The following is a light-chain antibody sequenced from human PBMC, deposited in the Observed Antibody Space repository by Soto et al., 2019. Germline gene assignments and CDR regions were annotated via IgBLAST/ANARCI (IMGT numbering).Light chain of an antibody. Sequence: DIQMTQSPSSLSASVGDRVTITCQASQDINNYLNWYQQRPGQAPKLLIYDASKLEIGVPSRFSGSGSGTDFTFTISSLQPADIATYYCQQFHDLPRTFGQGTKVDFK. CDR1: QDINNY. CDR2: DAS. V-gene: IGKV1-33*01. J-gene: IGKJ1*01. CDR3: QQFHDLPRT.